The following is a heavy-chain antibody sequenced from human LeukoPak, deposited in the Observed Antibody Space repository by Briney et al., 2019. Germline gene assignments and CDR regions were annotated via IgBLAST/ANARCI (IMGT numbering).Heavy chain of an antibody. CDR2: ISWNSGRI. D-gene: IGHD2-21*02. J-gene: IGHJ6*02. CDR1: GFTFDDYA. V-gene: IGHV3-9*01. CDR3: AKGGRGDFLYYYYGMDV. Sequence: GGSLRLSCAASGFTFDDYAMHWVRQAPGKGLEWVSGISWNSGRIGYADSVKGRFTISRDNAKNSLYLQMNSLRPEDTALYYCAKGGRGDFLYYYYGMDVWGQGTTVTVSS.